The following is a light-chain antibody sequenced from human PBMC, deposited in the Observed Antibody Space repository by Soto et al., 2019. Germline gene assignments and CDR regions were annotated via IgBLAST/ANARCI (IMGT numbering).Light chain of an antibody. CDR1: QSVSSSY. CDR3: QQYGSSPPIT. Sequence: EIVLTQSPGTLSLSPGERATLSCRASQSVSSSYLAWYQQKPGQAPRLLIYGASSRATGIPDRFSGSGSGTDFTLTIRRLEPEDFAVYYCQQYGSSPPITFVQGTRLEIK. J-gene: IGKJ5*01. V-gene: IGKV3-20*01. CDR2: GAS.